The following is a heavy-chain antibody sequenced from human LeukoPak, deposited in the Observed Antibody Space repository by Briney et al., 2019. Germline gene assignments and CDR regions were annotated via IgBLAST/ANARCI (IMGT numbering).Heavy chain of an antibody. CDR1: GGSFSGYY. V-gene: IGHV4-34*01. D-gene: IGHD4-23*01. CDR2: INHSGST. Sequence: PSETLSLTCAVYGGSFSGYYWSWIRQPPGKGLEWIGEINHSGSTNYNPSLKSRVTISVDTSKNQFSLKLSSVTAADTAVYYCATTVVTPDAFDIWGQGTMVTVSS. CDR3: ATTVVTPDAFDI. J-gene: IGHJ3*02.